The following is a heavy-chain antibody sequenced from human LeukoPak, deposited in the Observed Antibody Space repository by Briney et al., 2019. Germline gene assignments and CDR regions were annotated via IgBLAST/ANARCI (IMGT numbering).Heavy chain of an antibody. CDR1: GFTFSSYS. CDR2: ISSSSSYI. D-gene: IGHD2-2*01. V-gene: IGHV3-21*01. J-gene: IGHJ5*02. CDR3: ASGSRCSSTSCSEDWFDP. Sequence: PGGSLRLSCAASGFTFSSYSMTWVRQAPGKGLEWVSSISSSSSYIYYADSVKGRFTISRDNAKNSLYLQMNSLRAEDTAVYYCASGSRCSSTSCSEDWFDPWGQGTLVTVSS.